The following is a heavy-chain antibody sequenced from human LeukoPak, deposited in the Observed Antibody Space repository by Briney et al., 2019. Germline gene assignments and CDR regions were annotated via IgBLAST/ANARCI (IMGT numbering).Heavy chain of an antibody. CDR3: ARDVLGATCGFDY. CDR1: GYPFTSNG. J-gene: IGHJ4*02. D-gene: IGHD1-26*01. Sequence: ASVTVSYKASGYPFTSNGISWVRQAPGQGLEWMGWIGTDKDNTKYAQKFQGRVTLTADRSTTTVYMELRRLTSDDTAVYYCARDVLGATCGFDYWGQGTLVTVSS. CDR2: IGTDKDNT. V-gene: IGHV1-18*01.